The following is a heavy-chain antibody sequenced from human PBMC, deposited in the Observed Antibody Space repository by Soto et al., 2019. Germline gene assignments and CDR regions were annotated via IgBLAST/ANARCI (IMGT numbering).Heavy chain of an antibody. D-gene: IGHD2-15*01. CDR2: IKQDGSEK. V-gene: IGHV3-7*01. CDR1: GFTFSSYW. J-gene: IGHJ3*02. Sequence: EVQLVESGGGLVQPGGSLRLSCAASGFTFSSYWMSWVRQAPGKGLEWEANIKQDGSEKYYVDSVKGRFTISRDNAKNSLYLQMNSLRAEDTAVYYCARDIVVVVAAPEDAFDIWGQGTMVTVSS. CDR3: ARDIVVVVAAPEDAFDI.